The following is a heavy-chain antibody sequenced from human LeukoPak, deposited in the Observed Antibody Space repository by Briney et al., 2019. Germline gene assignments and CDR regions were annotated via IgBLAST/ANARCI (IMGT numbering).Heavy chain of an antibody. CDR3: ARVVRSNYYDSSGYYHNWFDP. D-gene: IGHD3-22*01. Sequence: GASVKVSCKASGYTFTGYYMHWVRQAPGQGLEWMGWINPNSGGTNYAQKLQGRVTMTTDTSTSTAYMELRSLRSDDTAVYYCARVVRSNYYDSSGYYHNWFDPWGQGTLVTVSS. V-gene: IGHV1-2*02. CDR1: GYTFTGYY. CDR2: INPNSGGT. J-gene: IGHJ5*02.